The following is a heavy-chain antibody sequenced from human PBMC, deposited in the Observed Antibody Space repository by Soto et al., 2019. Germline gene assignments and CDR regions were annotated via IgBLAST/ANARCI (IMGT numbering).Heavy chain of an antibody. V-gene: IGHV1-69*12. D-gene: IGHD3-16*01. CDR3: ARDISPSLYYDYVWGTQWFDI. Sequence: QVQLVQSGAEVKKPGSSVKVSCKASGGTFSSYAISWVRQAPGQGLEWMGGIIPIFGTANYAQKFQGRVTITADESTSTAYMELSSLRSEDTAVYYCARDISPSLYYDYVWGTQWFDIWGQGTMVTVSS. CDR1: GGTFSSYA. CDR2: IIPIFGTA. J-gene: IGHJ3*02.